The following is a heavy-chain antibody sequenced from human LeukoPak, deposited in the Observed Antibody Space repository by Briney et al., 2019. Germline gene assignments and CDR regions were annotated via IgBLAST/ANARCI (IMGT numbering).Heavy chain of an antibody. CDR1: DGSFSGYY. D-gene: IGHD6-19*01. CDR3: ARGTLYRGWSYYLDF. CDR2: INHSGST. Sequence: SETLSLTCAVYDGSFSGYYWSWIRQPPGKGLEWIGEINHSGSTNYNPSLKSRVTISVDTSKNHFSLRLRSVTAADTAMYYCARGTLYRGWSYYLDFWGQGSQVTVSS. V-gene: IGHV4-34*01. J-gene: IGHJ4*02.